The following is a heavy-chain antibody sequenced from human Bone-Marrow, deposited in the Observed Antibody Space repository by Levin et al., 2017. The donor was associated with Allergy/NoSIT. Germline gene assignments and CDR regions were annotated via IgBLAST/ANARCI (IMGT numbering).Heavy chain of an antibody. Sequence: SETLSLTCAVSGESVTSGGYSWSWVRQPPGKGLEWIGYTYHSGSTYYNPSLKSRVNISVDRSKNHFSLKLSSVTVADTAVYYCATIMGLSPADYWGQGALVTVSS. D-gene: IGHD5-24*01. J-gene: IGHJ4*02. CDR1: GESVTSGGYS. V-gene: IGHV4-30-2*01. CDR3: ATIMGLSPADY. CDR2: TYHSGST.